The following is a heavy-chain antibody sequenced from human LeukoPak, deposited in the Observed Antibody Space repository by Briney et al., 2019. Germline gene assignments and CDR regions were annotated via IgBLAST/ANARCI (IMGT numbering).Heavy chain of an antibody. CDR2: INPNSGGT. V-gene: IGHV1-2*02. Sequence: ASVKVSCKASGYTFTDYYMHWVRQAPGQGLEWMGWINPNSGGTNYAQKFQGRVTMTRDTSISTAYMELSRLRSDDTAVYYCARDKESYSGSYSFDYWGQGTLVTVSS. J-gene: IGHJ4*02. D-gene: IGHD1-26*01. CDR3: ARDKESYSGSYSFDY. CDR1: GYTFTDYY.